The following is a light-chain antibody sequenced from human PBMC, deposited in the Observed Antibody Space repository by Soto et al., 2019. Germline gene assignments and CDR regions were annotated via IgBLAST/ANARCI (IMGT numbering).Light chain of an antibody. CDR1: QSISSH. V-gene: IGKV1-39*01. Sequence: DIQMTQSPSSLSASVGDRVTITCRASQSISSHLLWYQQKSGIAPNPLIYAASTLRSGVPSRFSGSRSETDFILTISTLKPEDFATYYRRQNYRTPRTFGQGTQVEIK. J-gene: IGKJ1*01. CDR2: AAS. CDR3: RQNYRTPRT.